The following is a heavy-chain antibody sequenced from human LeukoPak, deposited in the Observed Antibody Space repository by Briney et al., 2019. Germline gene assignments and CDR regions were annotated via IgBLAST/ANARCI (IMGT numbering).Heavy chain of an antibody. D-gene: IGHD3-10*01. V-gene: IGHV3-21*01. J-gene: IGHJ4*02. CDR3: AREVRGGWYFDY. CDR1: GFTFFNYN. CDR2: ISSSFSYI. Sequence: GGSLRLSCAASGFTFFNYNMNWVRQAPGKGLEWVSSISSSFSYIYYADSVRGRFTISRDNAYNSLYLQMNSLRAEDTAVYYCAREVRGGWYFDYWGQGTRVTVSS.